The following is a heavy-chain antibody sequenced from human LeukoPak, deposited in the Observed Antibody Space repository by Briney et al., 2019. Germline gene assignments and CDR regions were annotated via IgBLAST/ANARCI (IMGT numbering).Heavy chain of an antibody. V-gene: IGHV3-23*01. CDR2: ISGSGGST. CDR1: GFTFSSYA. Sequence: GGSLRLSCAASGFTFSSYAMSWVRQAPGKGLEWVSAISGSGGSTYYADSVKGRFTISRDNSKNTLYLQMNSLRAEDTAVYYCAKDAHRTPYYYGSGSYSDNPHFDYWGQGTLVTVSS. D-gene: IGHD3-10*01. CDR3: AKDAHRTPYYYGSGSYSDNPHFDY. J-gene: IGHJ4*02.